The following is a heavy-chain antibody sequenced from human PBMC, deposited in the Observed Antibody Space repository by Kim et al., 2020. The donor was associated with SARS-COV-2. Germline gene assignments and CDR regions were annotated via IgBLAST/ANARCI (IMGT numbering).Heavy chain of an antibody. V-gene: IGHV1-69*04. CDR3: ARYSTFGGVIAYFDY. Sequence: SVKVSCKASGGTFSSYAISWVRQAPGQGLEWMGRIIPILGIANYAQKFQGRVTITADKSTSTAYMELSSLRSEDTAVYYCARYSTFGGVIAYFDYWGQG. CDR2: IIPILGIA. D-gene: IGHD3-16*02. CDR1: GGTFSSYA. J-gene: IGHJ4*02.